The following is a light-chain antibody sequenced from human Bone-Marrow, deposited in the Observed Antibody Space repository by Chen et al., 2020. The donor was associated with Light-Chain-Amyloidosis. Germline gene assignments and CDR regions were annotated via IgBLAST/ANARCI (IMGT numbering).Light chain of an antibody. Sequence: SYVLTQPSSVSVAPGQTATIACGGNNIGATSVHWYQQTPGQAPLLVVYGDSDRPSGIPERLSGSNYETRATLTIGRVEAGDEADYDCQVWDRSSDRPVCGGGTKLTVL. CDR1: NIGATS. CDR3: QVWDRSSDRPV. V-gene: IGLV3-21*02. J-gene: IGLJ3*02. CDR2: GDS.